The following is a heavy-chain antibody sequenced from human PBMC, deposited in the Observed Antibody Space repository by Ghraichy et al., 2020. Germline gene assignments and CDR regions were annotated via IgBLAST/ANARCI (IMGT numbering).Heavy chain of an antibody. J-gene: IGHJ6*03. Sequence: GESLNISCAASGFTGSGNYMSWVRQAPGKGLEWVSVLYSGGSTYYADSVKGRFTISRDNSKNTLYLQMNSLRAEDTAVYYCARGPGSAAGTYYYYYMDVWGKGTTVTVSS. CDR1: GFTGSGNY. D-gene: IGHD6-13*01. CDR3: ARGPGSAAGTYYYYYMDV. V-gene: IGHV3-53*01. CDR2: LYSGGST.